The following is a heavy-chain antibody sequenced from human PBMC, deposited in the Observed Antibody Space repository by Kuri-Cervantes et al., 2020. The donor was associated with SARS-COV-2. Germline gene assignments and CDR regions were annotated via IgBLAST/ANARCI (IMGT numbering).Heavy chain of an antibody. Sequence: SETLSLTCTVSGGSVSSGSYYWSWIRQPPGKGLEWIGSIYCSGSTYYNPSLKSRVTISVDTSKNQFSLKLSSVTAADTAVYYCARPLALYYDFWSGYPYDAFDIWGQGTMVTVSS. CDR3: ARPLALYYDFWSGYPYDAFDI. CDR2: IYCSGST. D-gene: IGHD3-3*01. CDR1: GGSVSSGSYY. V-gene: IGHV4-39*01. J-gene: IGHJ3*02.